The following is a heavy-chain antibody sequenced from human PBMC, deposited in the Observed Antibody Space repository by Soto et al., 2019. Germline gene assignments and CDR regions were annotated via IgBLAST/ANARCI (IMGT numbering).Heavy chain of an antibody. J-gene: IGHJ4*02. D-gene: IGHD3-9*01. CDR1: GFTFSSYG. CDR3: TQDGGSRDWLTVN. CDR2: ISYDGSNK. V-gene: IGHV3-30*18. Sequence: QVQLVESGGGVVQPGRSLRLSCAASGFTFSSYGMHWVRQAPGKGLEWVAVISYDGSNKYYADSVKGRFTISRDNSKNTLYLQMNSLRAEDTAFYYCTQDGGSRDWLTVNWGQGTLVTVSS.